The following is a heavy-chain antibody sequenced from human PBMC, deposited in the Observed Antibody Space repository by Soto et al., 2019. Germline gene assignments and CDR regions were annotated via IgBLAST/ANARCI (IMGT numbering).Heavy chain of an antibody. CDR2: INHLEAT. D-gene: IGHD3-10*01. J-gene: IGHJ4*02. CDR3: ARGGGFDSFDY. V-gene: IGHV4-30-2*01. Sequence: SETLSLTCTVSGASITYGAYSWSWIRQTPGKGLEWIGYINHLEATFYNPSFESRLTLSIDRTKNQFSLNLKSMSAADRAVYFCARGGGFDSFDYWGQGILVTVSS. CDR1: GASITYGAYS.